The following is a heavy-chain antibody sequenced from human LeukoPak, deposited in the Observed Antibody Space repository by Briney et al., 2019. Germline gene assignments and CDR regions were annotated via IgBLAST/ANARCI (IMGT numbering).Heavy chain of an antibody. CDR1: GYAFTGYY. V-gene: IGHV1-2*02. CDR2: INPNSGGT. Sequence: ASVKVSCKASGYAFTGYYMHWVRQAPGQGLEWMGWINPNSGGTNYAQKFQGRVTMTRDTSISTADMELSRLRSDDTAVYYCARGAPYYDFWSGYYYYMDVWGKGTTVTVSS. CDR3: ARGAPYYDFWSGYYYYMDV. J-gene: IGHJ6*03. D-gene: IGHD3-3*01.